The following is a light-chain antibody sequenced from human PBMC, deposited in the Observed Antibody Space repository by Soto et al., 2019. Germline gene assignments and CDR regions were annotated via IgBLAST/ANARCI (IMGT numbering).Light chain of an antibody. CDR3: QQLRMYPST. Sequence: IQLTQSPSSLSASMGDRVTITCRASQDIAIYLAWYQQKPGEAPKLLIYAASTLYGGAPSRFSGSGSGTDFALTITSLQAEDFATYYCQQLRMYPSTFGGGTRWIS. J-gene: IGKJ4*01. CDR2: AAS. CDR1: QDIAIY. V-gene: IGKV1-9*01.